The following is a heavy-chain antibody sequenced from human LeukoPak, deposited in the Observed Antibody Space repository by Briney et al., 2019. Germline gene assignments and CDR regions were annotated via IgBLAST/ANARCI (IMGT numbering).Heavy chain of an antibody. J-gene: IGHJ4*02. V-gene: IGHV3-23*01. CDR2: ISGSGGST. CDR1: GFTFSSYA. D-gene: IGHD3-22*01. CDR3: ARGRYYDNSVYYYFDY. Sequence: GGSLRLSCAASGFTFSSYAMSWVRQAPGMGLAWVSAISGSGGSTYYADSVKSRFTISRDTSKNTLYLQMNSLRAEDTAVYYCARGRYYDNSVYYYFDYWGQGTLVTVSS.